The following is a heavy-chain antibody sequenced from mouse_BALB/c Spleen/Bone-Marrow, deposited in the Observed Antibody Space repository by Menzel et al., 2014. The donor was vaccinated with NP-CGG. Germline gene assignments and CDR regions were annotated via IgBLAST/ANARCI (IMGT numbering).Heavy chain of an antibody. V-gene: IGHV5-12-1*01. J-gene: IGHJ4*01. CDR3: VRHKNYYAMDY. CDR2: ITNGGDNT. Sequence: VQLKQSGGGLVKPGGSLKLSCAASGFAFSRYDMSWVRQTPEKRLEWVAYITNGGDNTYYPDTVKGRFTISRDNAKNTPYLQMSSLKSEDTAMYYCVRHKNYYAMDYWGQGTSVTVSS. CDR1: GFAFSRYD.